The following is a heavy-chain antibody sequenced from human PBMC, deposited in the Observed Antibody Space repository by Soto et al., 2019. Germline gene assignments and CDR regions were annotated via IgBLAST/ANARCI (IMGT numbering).Heavy chain of an antibody. CDR2: IYSGGNT. CDR3: ARDYYDSKGVFDC. Sequence: GGSLRLSCAASGFTVSTNYVSWVRQAPGKGLEWVSVIYSGGNTYYADSVKGRFTISRDNSKNTLYLQMNSLRAGDTAVYYCARDYYDSKGVFDCWGQGTLVNVS. J-gene: IGHJ4*02. CDR1: GFTVSTNY. V-gene: IGHV3-53*01. D-gene: IGHD3-22*01.